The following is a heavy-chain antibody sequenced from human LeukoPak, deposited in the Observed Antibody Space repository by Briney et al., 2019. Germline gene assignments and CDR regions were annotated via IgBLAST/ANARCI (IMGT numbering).Heavy chain of an antibody. CDR3: ARSYSSSWHYYYYMDV. CDR1: GYTFTSYG. V-gene: IGHV1-18*01. J-gene: IGHJ6*03. D-gene: IGHD6-13*01. Sequence: ASVKVSCKASGYTFTSYGISWVRQAPGQGLGWMGWISAYNGNTNYAQKLQGRVTMTTDTSTSTAYMELRSLRSDDTAVYYCARSYSSSWHYYYYMDVWGKGTTVTVSS. CDR2: ISAYNGNT.